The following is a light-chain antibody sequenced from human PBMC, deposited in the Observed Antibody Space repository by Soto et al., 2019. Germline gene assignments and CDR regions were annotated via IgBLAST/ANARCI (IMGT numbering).Light chain of an antibody. CDR3: QQYGSSWT. J-gene: IGKJ1*01. CDR2: GAS. Sequence: EIVLTQSPGTLSSSPGERATLSCRASQSVSSSYLAWYQQKPGQAPRLLIYGASSRATGIPDRFSGSGSGTDFTLTISRLEPEDFAVYYCQQYGSSWTFGQGPRWKSN. CDR1: QSVSSSY. V-gene: IGKV3-20*01.